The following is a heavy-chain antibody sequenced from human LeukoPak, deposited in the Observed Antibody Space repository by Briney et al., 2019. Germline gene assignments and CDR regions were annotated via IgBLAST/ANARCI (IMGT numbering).Heavy chain of an antibody. CDR1: GGTFSSYA. CDR2: IIPIFGTA. D-gene: IGHD3-9*01. CDR3: ARGDILTGHGFDY. Sequence: SVKVSCKASGGTFSSYAISWVRQAPGQGLEWMGGIIPIFGTANYAQEFQGRVTITTDESTSTAYMELSSLRSEDTAVYYCARGDILTGHGFDYWGQGTLVTVSS. V-gene: IGHV1-69*05. J-gene: IGHJ4*02.